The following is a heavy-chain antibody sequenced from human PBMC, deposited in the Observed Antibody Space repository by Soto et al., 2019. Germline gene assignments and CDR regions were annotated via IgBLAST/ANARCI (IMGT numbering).Heavy chain of an antibody. CDR3: ARSTDIVLMVFDY. V-gene: IGHV4-59*01. D-gene: IGHD2-8*01. Sequence: SETLSLTCTVSGGSISSYYWSWIRQPPGKGLEWIGYIYYSGSTNYNPSLKSRVTISVDTSKNQFSLKLSSVTAADTAVYYCARSTDIVLMVFDYWGQGTLVTVSS. CDR2: IYYSGST. CDR1: GGSISSYY. J-gene: IGHJ4*02.